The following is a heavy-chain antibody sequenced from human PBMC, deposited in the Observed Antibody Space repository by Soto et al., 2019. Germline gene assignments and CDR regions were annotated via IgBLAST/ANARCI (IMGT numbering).Heavy chain of an antibody. CDR3: ARDLGDEYNWFEP. CDR1: GGSISSGDYY. J-gene: IGHJ5*02. Sequence: SETLSLTCTVSGGSISSGDYYWSWIRQPPGKGLEWIGYIYYSGSTYYNPSLKSRVTISVDTSKNQFSLKLSSVTAADTAVYYCARDLGDEYNWFEPWGQGTLVTVSS. V-gene: IGHV4-30-4*01. CDR2: IYYSGST. D-gene: IGHD2-21*02.